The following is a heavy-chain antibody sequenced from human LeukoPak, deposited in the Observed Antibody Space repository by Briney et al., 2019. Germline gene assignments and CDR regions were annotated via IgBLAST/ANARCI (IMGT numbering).Heavy chain of an antibody. CDR3: ARDDVATTRYYYYYMDV. V-gene: IGHV4-34*01. J-gene: IGHJ6*03. CDR1: GGSFSGYY. Sequence: SETLSLTCAVYGGSFSGYYWSWIRQPPGKGLEWIGEINHSGSTNYNPSLKSRVTISVDTSKNQFSLKLSSVTAADTAVYYCARDDVATTRYYYYYMDVWGKGTTVTVSS. CDR2: INHSGST. D-gene: IGHD5-12*01.